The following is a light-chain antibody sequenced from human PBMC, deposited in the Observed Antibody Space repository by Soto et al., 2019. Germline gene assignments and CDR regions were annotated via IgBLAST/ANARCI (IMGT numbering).Light chain of an antibody. V-gene: IGLV2-11*01. CDR2: DVS. Sequence: QSALTQPRSASGSPGQSVTISCTGTSSDVGGYNYVSWYQQHPGKAPKLMIYDVSKRPSGVPDRFSGSKSGNTASLTISGLQAEDEADYYCCSYAGSYTRFGGGTKLTVL. CDR3: CSYAGSYTR. J-gene: IGLJ2*01. CDR1: SSDVGGYNY.